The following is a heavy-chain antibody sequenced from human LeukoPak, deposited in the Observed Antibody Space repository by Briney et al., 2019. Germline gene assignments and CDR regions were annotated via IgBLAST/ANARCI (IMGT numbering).Heavy chain of an antibody. CDR3: ARVEVLPSMTTVTRWFDP. CDR1: GASFFDYF. CDR2: VSHSGKT. V-gene: IGHV4-34*01. Sequence: SETLSLNCSVSGASFFDYFWVWLRQSPGQGLEWIGEVSHSGKTTYSPSLKSRVTISVDTSKNQFSLKLSSVTAADTAVYYCARVEVLPSMTTVTRWFDPWGQGTLVTVSS. J-gene: IGHJ5*02. D-gene: IGHD4-17*01.